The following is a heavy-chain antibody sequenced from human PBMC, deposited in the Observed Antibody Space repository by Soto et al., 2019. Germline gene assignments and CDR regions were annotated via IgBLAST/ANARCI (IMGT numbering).Heavy chain of an antibody. CDR2: IRGFSPYT. J-gene: IGHJ6*02. Sequence: VGSLRLSCISSGFTFRTYTMNWVRQAPGKGLEWVSGIRGFSPYTFYAESVKGRFTISRDNAKNLLYLQMNSLRAEDTAVYYCARDRGYDAHDYYYNAMDVWGQGTTVTVS. V-gene: IGHV3-21*01. CDR1: GFTFRTYT. D-gene: IGHD3-10*01. CDR3: ARDRGYDAHDYYYNAMDV.